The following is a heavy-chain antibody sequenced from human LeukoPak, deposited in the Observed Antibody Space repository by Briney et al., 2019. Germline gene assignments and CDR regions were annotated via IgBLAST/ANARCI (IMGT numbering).Heavy chain of an antibody. V-gene: IGHV4-39*01. CDR1: GGSISSSSYY. J-gene: IGHJ4*02. CDR2: IYYSGST. CDR3: ARNLLRVRHFDY. D-gene: IGHD3-10*01. Sequence: SETLSLTCTVSGGSISSSSYYWGWIRQPPGKGLEWIGSIYYSGSTYYNPSLKSRVTISVDTSKNQFSLKLSSVTAADTAVYYCARNLLRVRHFDYWGQGTLVTVSS.